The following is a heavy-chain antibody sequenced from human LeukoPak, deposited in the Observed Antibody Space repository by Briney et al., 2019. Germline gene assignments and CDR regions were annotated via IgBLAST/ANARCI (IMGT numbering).Heavy chain of an antibody. CDR1: GYSFTSYW. CDR2: IYPGDSDT. Sequence: GESLKISXKGSGYSFTSYWIGWVRQMPGKGLEWMGIIYPGDSDTRYSPSFQGQVTISADKSISTAYLQWSSLKASDTAMYYCARQSGFCTSTSCLGSFDYWGQGTLVTVSS. V-gene: IGHV5-51*01. J-gene: IGHJ4*02. CDR3: ARQSGFCTSTSCLGSFDY. D-gene: IGHD2-2*01.